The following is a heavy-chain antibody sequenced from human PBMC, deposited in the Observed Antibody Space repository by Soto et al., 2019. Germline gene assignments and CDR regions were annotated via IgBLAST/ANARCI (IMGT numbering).Heavy chain of an antibody. V-gene: IGHV1-69*12. CDR3: ARVKTRGYDFWSGYYNWFDP. CDR2: IIPIFGTA. CDR1: GGTFSSYA. J-gene: IGHJ5*02. D-gene: IGHD3-3*01. Sequence: QVQLVQSGAEVKKPGSSVKVSCKASGGTFSSYAISWVRQAPGQGLEWMGGIIPIFGTANYAQKFQGRVTITADESTSTADMELSSLRSEDTAVYYCARVKTRGYDFWSGYYNWFDPWGQGTLVTVSS.